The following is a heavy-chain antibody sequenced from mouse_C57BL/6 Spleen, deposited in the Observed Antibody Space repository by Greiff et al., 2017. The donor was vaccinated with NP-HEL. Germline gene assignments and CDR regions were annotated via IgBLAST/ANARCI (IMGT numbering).Heavy chain of an antibody. CDR2: IHPNSGST. CDR3: ARNYDYVAMDY. J-gene: IGHJ4*01. V-gene: IGHV1-64*01. CDR1: GYTFTSYW. Sequence: VQLQQPGAELVKPGASVKLSCKASGYTFTSYWMHWVKQRPGQGLEWIGMIHPNSGSTNYNEKFKSKATLTVDKSSSTAYMQLSSLTSEDSAVYYCARNYDYVAMDYWGQGTSVTVSS. D-gene: IGHD1-1*02.